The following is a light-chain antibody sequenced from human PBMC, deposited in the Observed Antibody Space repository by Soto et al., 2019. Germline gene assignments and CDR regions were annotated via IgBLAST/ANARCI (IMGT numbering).Light chain of an antibody. CDR1: QSVSSN. Sequence: EIVMTQSPATLSVSPGDRATLSCRASQSVSSNLAWYQQKPGQAPRLLIYGASTRATGIPGRFSGGGSATEFTLTISSLRAEDFAVYYCQQYNNWPPWTFGQGTKVEIK. V-gene: IGKV3-15*01. CDR3: QQYNNWPPWT. J-gene: IGKJ1*01. CDR2: GAS.